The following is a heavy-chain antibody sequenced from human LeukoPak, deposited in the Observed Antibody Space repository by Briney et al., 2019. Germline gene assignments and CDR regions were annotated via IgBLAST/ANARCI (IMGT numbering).Heavy chain of an antibody. CDR3: ASGYSGSYSEFDY. Sequence: SETLSLTCGVYGGSFSGYYWTWIRQPPGKGLEWIGEMNHSGSTNYNPSLKSRVTISVDTSKNQFSLKLSSVTAADTAVYYCASGYSGSYSEFDYWGQGTLVTVSS. CDR1: GGSFSGYY. CDR2: MNHSGST. V-gene: IGHV4-34*01. J-gene: IGHJ4*02. D-gene: IGHD1-26*01.